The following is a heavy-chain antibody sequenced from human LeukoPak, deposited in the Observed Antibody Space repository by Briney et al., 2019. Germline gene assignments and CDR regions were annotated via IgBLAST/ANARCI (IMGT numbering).Heavy chain of an antibody. D-gene: IGHD3-9*01. Sequence: SVKVSCKASGYTFTSYGISWVRQAAGQGLEWMGGIIPIFGTANYAQNFQGRVTITADESTSTAYMQLSSLRSEDTAVYYCARVERYYDILTGHYSWFDPWGQGTLVTVSS. J-gene: IGHJ5*02. CDR2: IIPIFGTA. CDR3: ARVERYYDILTGHYSWFDP. V-gene: IGHV1-69*13. CDR1: GYTFTSYG.